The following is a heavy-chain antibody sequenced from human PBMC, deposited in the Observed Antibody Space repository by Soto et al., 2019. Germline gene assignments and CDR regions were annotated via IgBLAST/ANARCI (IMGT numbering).Heavy chain of an antibody. CDR2: IPGSGGST. D-gene: IGHD6-6*01. CDR3: AKIGTSSSVSLPLVLLDY. CDR1: GFTFSRSA. J-gene: IGHJ4*02. Sequence: GVALRLSCAASGFTFSRSAMSWVRQTPGKGLEWVSAIPGSGGSTYYAGSVKGRFTISRDNSKNTLYLQMNNLRVEDTAVYYYAKIGTSSSVSLPLVLLDYWGQGALVPAPQ. V-gene: IGHV3-23*01.